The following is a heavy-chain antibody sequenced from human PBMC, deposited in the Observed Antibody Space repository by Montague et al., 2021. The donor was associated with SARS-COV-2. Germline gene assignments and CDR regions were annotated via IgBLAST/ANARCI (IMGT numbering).Heavy chain of an antibody. V-gene: IGHV3-23*01. D-gene: IGHD2-15*01. CDR3: ARGEGYCGGGRCYRHYDY. Sequence: SLRLSCAASGFTFSSYPVTWVRQAPGMGLEWVSIISGSGANTYYADSVKGRFTISRDNSKNTLHLQMNSLRAEDTAVYYCARGEGYCGGGRCYRHYDYWGQGTLVTVSS. CDR1: GFTFSSYP. J-gene: IGHJ4*02. CDR2: ISGSGANT.